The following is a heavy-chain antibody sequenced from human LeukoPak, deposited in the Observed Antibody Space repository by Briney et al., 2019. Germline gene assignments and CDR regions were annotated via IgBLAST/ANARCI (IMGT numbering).Heavy chain of an antibody. J-gene: IGHJ4*02. CDR3: AKDPTFAYYFDS. Sequence: PGGSLRLSCTASGFTFSSYVMSWVRQAPGKGLEWVSLISGSSGTTHYADSVKGRFTISRDNSKNTLYLQMNSLRAEDTAVYYCAKDPTFAYYFDSWGQATLVTVSS. CDR2: ISGSSGTT. D-gene: IGHD2-21*01. CDR1: GFTFSSYV. V-gene: IGHV3-23*01.